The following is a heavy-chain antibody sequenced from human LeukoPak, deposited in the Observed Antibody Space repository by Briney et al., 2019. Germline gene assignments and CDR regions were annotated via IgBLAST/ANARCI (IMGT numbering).Heavy chain of an antibody. V-gene: IGHV4-39*01. Sequence: SSETLSLTCTVSGGSISSSRYYWGWIRQPPGKGLEWIGSIYYSGSTYYNPSLKSRVTISVDTSKNQFSLKLSSVTAADTAVYYCARLSTTMIVVVIKVWGQGTMVTVSS. CDR3: ARLSTTMIVVVIKV. J-gene: IGHJ3*01. D-gene: IGHD3-22*01. CDR2: IYYSGST. CDR1: GGSISSSRYY.